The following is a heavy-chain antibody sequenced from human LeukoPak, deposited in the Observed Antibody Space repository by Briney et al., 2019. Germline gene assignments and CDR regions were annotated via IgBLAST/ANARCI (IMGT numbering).Heavy chain of an antibody. J-gene: IGHJ5*02. D-gene: IGHD3-22*01. CDR2: IYTSGST. Sequence: SETLSLTCTVSGGSISSYYWSWIRQPAGKGLEWIGRIYTSGSTNYNPSLKSRVTMSVDTSKNQFSLKLNSVTAADTAVYYCAKDYYDSSGYLNWFDPWGQGTLVTVSS. CDR3: AKDYYDSSGYLNWFDP. CDR1: GGSISSYY. V-gene: IGHV4-4*07.